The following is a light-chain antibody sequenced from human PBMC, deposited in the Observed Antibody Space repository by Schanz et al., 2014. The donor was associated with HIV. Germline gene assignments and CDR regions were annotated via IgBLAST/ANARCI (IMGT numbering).Light chain of an antibody. Sequence: EIVLTQSPGTLSLSPGERATLSCRASQSVSSSYLAWYQQKPGQAPRLLIYDASNRATGIPARFSGSGSGTDFTLTISSLEPEDFAVYYCQQYDSPPWTFGQGTKVEVK. V-gene: IGKV3-20*01. CDR2: DAS. CDR1: QSVSSSY. J-gene: IGKJ1*01. CDR3: QQYDSPPWT.